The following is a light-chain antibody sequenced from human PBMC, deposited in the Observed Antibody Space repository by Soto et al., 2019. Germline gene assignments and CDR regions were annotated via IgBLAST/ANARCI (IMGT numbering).Light chain of an antibody. Sequence: DIQMTQSPSSLSASVGDRVTITCRASQSISNYLNWYQQKPGKAPKLLMYAASSLQSGVPSRFSGSVSGTDFTLTINRLQPEDVATYSCQQSHSTPWTFGQGTKVEIK. CDR3: QQSHSTPWT. J-gene: IGKJ1*01. V-gene: IGKV1-39*01. CDR1: QSISNY. CDR2: AAS.